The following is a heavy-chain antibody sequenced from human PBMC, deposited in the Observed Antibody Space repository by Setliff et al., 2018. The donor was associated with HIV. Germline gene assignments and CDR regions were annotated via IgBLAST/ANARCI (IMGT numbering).Heavy chain of an antibody. V-gene: IGHV1-2*02. CDR1: GYRFIGHY. D-gene: IGHD2-21*01. CDR2: INPETGDP. J-gene: IGHJ4*01. CDR3: ATGIPSDLDY. Sequence: ASVKVSCKTSGYRFIGHYLHWVRLAPGQGPEWVGWINPETGDPNYAQKFRGRVIMTKDTSITTAFLHVAKLTSDDTAIYYCATGIPSDLDYWVQGTLVTVSS.